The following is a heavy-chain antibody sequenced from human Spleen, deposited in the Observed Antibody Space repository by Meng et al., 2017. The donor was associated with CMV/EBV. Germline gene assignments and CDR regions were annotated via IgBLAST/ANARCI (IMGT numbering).Heavy chain of an antibody. CDR2: IYYSGST. Sequence: SETLSLTCTVSGGSISSYYWSWIRQPPGKGLEWIGYIYYSGSTNYNPSLKSRVTISVDTSKNQFSLKLSSVTAADTSVYYCARVKATTGSSTVWFDPWGQGTLVTVSS. J-gene: IGHJ5*02. CDR3: ARVKATTGSSTVWFDP. V-gene: IGHV4-59*08. D-gene: IGHD1-1*01. CDR1: GGSISSYY.